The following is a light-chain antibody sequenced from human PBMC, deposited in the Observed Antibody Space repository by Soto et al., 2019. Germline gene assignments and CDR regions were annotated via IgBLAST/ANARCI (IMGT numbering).Light chain of an antibody. Sequence: QSVLTQLPSVSGAPGQGGTICCTGSSSNIGAGYDVHWSQQRPGTAPKLLFFGNINRPSGVPDRFSGSKSGTSASLAITGLQAEDEGDYYCQSYDSTLSARYVFGTGTKVTVL. CDR1: SSNIGAGYD. J-gene: IGLJ1*01. CDR3: QSYDSTLSARYV. V-gene: IGLV1-40*01. CDR2: GNI.